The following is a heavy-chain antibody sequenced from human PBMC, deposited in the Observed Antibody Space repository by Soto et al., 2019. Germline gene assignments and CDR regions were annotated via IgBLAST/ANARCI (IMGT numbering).Heavy chain of an antibody. D-gene: IGHD3-22*01. CDR2: IYPGDSET. V-gene: IGHV5-51*01. Sequence: PGESLKISCKGSGYSFTGYWIAWVRQMPGKGLEWMGIIYPGDSETRYSPSFQGQVTISADKSISTAYLQWSSLKASDTAMYYCARHHDNSGHGAFNIWGQGTMVTVSS. CDR3: ARHHDNSGHGAFNI. CDR1: GYSFTGYW. J-gene: IGHJ3*02.